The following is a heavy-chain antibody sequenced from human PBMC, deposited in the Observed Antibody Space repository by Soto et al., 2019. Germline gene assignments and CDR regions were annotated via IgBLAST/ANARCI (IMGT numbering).Heavy chain of an antibody. Sequence: SETLSLTCAVYGGSFSGYYWSWIRQPPGKGLEWIGEINHSGSTNYNPSLKSRVTISVDTSKNQFSLKLRSVTAADTAVYYCARGGRAARYYYYYYGMDVWGQGTTVTVSS. CDR1: GGSFSGYY. J-gene: IGHJ6*02. CDR2: INHSGST. CDR3: ARGGRAARYYYYYYGMDV. V-gene: IGHV4-34*01. D-gene: IGHD6-6*01.